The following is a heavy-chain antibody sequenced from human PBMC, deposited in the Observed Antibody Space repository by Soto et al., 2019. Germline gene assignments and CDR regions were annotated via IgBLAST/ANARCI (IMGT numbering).Heavy chain of an antibody. V-gene: IGHV4-59*01. CDR1: GGSISSYY. D-gene: IGHD5-18*01. Sequence: PSETLSLTCTVSGGSISSYYWSWIRQPPGKGLEWIGYIYYSGTTDYNPSLKSRVTISVDRSKNQFSLKLNPVTAADTAVYYCARHVDSTRAYYFDYWGQGTLVTVSS. CDR3: ARHVDSTRAYYFDY. J-gene: IGHJ4*02. CDR2: IYYSGTT.